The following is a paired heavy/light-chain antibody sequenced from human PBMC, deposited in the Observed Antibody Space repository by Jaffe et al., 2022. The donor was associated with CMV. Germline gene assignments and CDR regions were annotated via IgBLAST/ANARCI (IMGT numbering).Light chain of an antibody. CDR2: AAS. CDR3: QQSYSSPT. Sequence: DIQMTQSPSSLSASVGDRVTITCRASQSIRKFLNWYQQKPGKAPKLLIYAASNLQGGVSSRFSGRGSGTDFSLTISSLQPEDFATYYCQQSYSSPTFGPGTKVDIK. CDR1: QSIRKF. J-gene: IGKJ3*01. V-gene: IGKV1-39*01.
Heavy chain of an antibody. CDR1: GFTFSSYA. CDR3: AKYAVAADLEYFDY. J-gene: IGHJ4*02. V-gene: IGHV3-23*01. Sequence: EVQLLESGGGLLQPGGSLRLSCAASGFTFSSYAMNWVRQAPGKGLEWVSTISASGGQTFYAESVKGRFTISRDNSKNTLYLQMNSLRAEDTAVYYCAKYAVAADLEYFDYWGQGTLVSVSS. D-gene: IGHD2-15*01. CDR2: ISASGGQT.